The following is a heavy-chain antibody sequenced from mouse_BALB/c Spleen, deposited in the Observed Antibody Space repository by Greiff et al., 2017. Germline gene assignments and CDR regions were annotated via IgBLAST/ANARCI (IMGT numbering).Heavy chain of an antibody. D-gene: IGHD1-1*01. CDR2: ISSGGST. Sequence: EVHLVESGGGLVKPGGSLKLSCAASGFTFSSYAMSWVRQTPEKRLEWVASISSGGSTYYPDSVKGRFTISRDNARNILYLQMSSLRSEDTAMYYCARPGSSFDYWGQGTTLTVSS. V-gene: IGHV5-6-5*01. CDR1: GFTFSSYA. J-gene: IGHJ2*01. CDR3: ARPGSSFDY.